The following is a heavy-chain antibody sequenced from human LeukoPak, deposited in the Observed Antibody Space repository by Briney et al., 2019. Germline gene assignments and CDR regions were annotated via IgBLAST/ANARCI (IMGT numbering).Heavy chain of an antibody. CDR3: ARVRTYYDMPEGI. J-gene: IGHJ3*02. CDR2: MFYSGTT. Sequence: SETLSLTCTVSGGSISSSGKYGAWIRQPPGKGLEWMGSMFYSGTTYYNPSLKSRVTISQDTSKNQFSLKVSSVTAADAAAYYCARVRTYYDMPEGIWGQGTMVTVSS. V-gene: IGHV4-39*07. CDR1: GGSISSSGKY. D-gene: IGHD3-9*01.